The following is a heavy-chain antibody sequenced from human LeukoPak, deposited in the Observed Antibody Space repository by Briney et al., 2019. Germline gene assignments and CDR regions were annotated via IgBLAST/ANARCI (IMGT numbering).Heavy chain of an antibody. CDR2: IYYSGST. J-gene: IGHJ4*02. D-gene: IGHD6-19*01. CDR1: GGSISSSSYY. CDR3: ARLKGYSSGWYPSYYFDY. Sequence: SETLSLTCTVSGGSISSSSYYWGWVRQPPGKGLEWIGSIYYSGSTYYNPSLKSRVTISVDTSKNQFSLKLSSVTAADTAVYYCARLKGYSSGWYPSYYFDYWGQGTLVTVSS. V-gene: IGHV4-39*07.